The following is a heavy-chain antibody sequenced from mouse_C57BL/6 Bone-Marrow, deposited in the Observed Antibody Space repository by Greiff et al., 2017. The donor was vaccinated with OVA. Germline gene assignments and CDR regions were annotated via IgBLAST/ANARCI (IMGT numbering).Heavy chain of an antibody. V-gene: IGHV1-81*01. CDR1: GYTFTSYG. CDR3: ARDYGNYRSWFAY. CDR2: ISPRSGNT. D-gene: IGHD2-1*01. Sequence: VKLMESGAELARPGASVKLSCKASGYTFTSYGISWVKQRTGQGLEWIGEISPRSGNTYYNEKFKGKATLTADKSSSTAYMELRSLTSEDSAVYFCARDYGNYRSWFAYWGQGTLVTVSA. J-gene: IGHJ3*01.